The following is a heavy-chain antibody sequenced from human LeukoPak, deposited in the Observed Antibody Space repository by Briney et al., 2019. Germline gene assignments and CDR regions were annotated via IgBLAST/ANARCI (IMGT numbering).Heavy chain of an antibody. CDR1: GYSISSGYY. CDR3: ARHSGSYAVNY. D-gene: IGHD1-26*01. Sequence: SETLSLTCTVSGYSISSGYYLGWIRPPPGKGLEGLGSIFYSWVTFYNASLRTRVNISLDKSNNHFSLKLTSVTAADPAVYYCARHSGSYAVNYWGQGTLVTVSS. CDR2: IFYSWVT. V-gene: IGHV4-38-2*02. J-gene: IGHJ4*02.